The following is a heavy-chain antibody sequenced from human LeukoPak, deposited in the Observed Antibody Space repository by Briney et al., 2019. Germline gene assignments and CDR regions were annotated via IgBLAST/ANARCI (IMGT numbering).Heavy chain of an antibody. Sequence: GASVKVSCKASGGTFSSYAISWVRQAPGQGLEWMGGISINSGKTNYAQSLQGRVTITTNTSTSTAYMELTSLRSDDTAIYYCARRYMNYFDYWGQGTLVTVSS. D-gene: IGHD5-12*01. J-gene: IGHJ4*02. CDR3: ARRYMNYFDY. CDR1: GGTFSSYA. CDR2: ISINSGKT. V-gene: IGHV1-18*01.